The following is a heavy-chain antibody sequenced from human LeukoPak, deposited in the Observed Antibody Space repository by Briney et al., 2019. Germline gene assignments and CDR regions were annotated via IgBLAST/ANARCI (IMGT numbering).Heavy chain of an antibody. CDR2: INHSGST. D-gene: IGHD3-3*01. V-gene: IGHV4-34*01. CDR1: GGSFSGYY. Sequence: SETLSLTCAVYGGSFSGYYWSWIRQPPGKGLGWIGEINHSGSTNYNPSLKSRVTISVDTSKNQFSLKLSSVTAADTAVYYCARGVRVFWSGYYTYYYYYYYMDVWGKGTTVTVSS. J-gene: IGHJ6*03. CDR3: ARGVRVFWSGYYTYYYYYYYMDV.